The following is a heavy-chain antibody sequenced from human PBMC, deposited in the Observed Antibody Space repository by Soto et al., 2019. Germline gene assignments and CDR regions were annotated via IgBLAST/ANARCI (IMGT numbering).Heavy chain of an antibody. CDR2: IWYDGSNK. CDR1: GFTFSSYG. D-gene: IGHD6-13*01. V-gene: IGHV3-33*01. CDR3: ARDPRIYSSSPAHFDY. Sequence: GGSLRLSCAASGFTFSSYGMHWVRQAPGKGLEWVAVIWYDGSNKYYADSVKGRFTISRDNSKNTLYLQMNSLRAEDTAVYYCARDPRIYSSSPAHFDYWGQGTLVTVSS. J-gene: IGHJ4*02.